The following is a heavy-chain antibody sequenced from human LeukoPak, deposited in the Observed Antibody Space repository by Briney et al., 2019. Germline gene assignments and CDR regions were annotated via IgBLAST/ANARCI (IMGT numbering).Heavy chain of an antibody. CDR2: INPNSGGT. Sequence: ASVKVSCKASGYTFTGYYMHWVRQAPGQGLEWMGWINPNSGGTNYAQKFQGRVTMTRDTSISTAYMELSRLRSDDTAVYYCARTEVSWDGGVHGYSSWGQGTLVTVSS. CDR3: ARTEVSWDGGVHGYSS. CDR1: GYTFTGYY. D-gene: IGHD4-11*01. J-gene: IGHJ4*02. V-gene: IGHV1-2*02.